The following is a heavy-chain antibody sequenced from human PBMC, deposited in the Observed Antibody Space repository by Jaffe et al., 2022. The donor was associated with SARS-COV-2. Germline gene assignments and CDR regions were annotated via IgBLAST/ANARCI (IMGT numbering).Heavy chain of an antibody. CDR3: ARGRGSPWYFDL. CDR1: GGSISSHY. J-gene: IGHJ2*01. CDR2: IYYNGIT. D-gene: IGHD1-26*01. V-gene: IGHV4-59*11. Sequence: QVQLQESGPGLVKPSETLSLTCAVSGGSISSHYWSWIRQPPGKGLEWIGYIYYNGITNYNPSLQSRVTISVDTSKNQFSLKLSSVTAADTAVHYCARGRGSPWYFDLWGRGTLVTVSS.